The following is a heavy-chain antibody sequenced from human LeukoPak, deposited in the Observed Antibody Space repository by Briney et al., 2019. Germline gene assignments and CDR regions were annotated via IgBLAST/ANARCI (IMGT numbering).Heavy chain of an antibody. CDR3: ARLYYDILTAIRN. D-gene: IGHD3-9*01. J-gene: IGHJ4*02. Sequence: GGSLRLSCAASGFTVRSNYMSWVRQAPGKGLEWVSIIYNDGGTYYADSVKGRFTISRDNSENTLFLQMNSLRAEDAAVYFCARLYYDILTAIRNWGQGTLVTVSS. CDR1: GFTVRSNY. V-gene: IGHV3-53*01. CDR2: IYNDGGT.